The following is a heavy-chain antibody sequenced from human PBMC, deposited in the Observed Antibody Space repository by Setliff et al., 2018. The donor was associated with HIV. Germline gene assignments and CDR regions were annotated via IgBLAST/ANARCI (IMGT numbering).Heavy chain of an antibody. V-gene: IGHV3-23*01. CDR1: GFNFSSSS. CDR2: INPPGDST. CDR3: ARRGYSHGWEYFYYYLDV. Sequence: GSLRLSCATSGFNFSSSSMSWVRQAPGRGLEWVSAINPPGDSTYYADSVRGRFTISRDNSKNTLHLQMNSLRAEDTAVYYCARRGYSHGWEYFYYYLDVWGKGTTVTVSS. D-gene: IGHD5-18*01. J-gene: IGHJ6*03.